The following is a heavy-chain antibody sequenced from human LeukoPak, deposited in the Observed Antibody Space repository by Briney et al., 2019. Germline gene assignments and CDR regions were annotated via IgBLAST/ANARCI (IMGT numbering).Heavy chain of an antibody. Sequence: ASVKVSCKASGYTFTSYGISWVRQAPGQGVEWMGWISAYNGNTNYAQKLQGRVTMTTDTSTSTAYMELRSLRSDDTAVYYCARDGGGVGALSPDYWGQGTLVTVSS. V-gene: IGHV1-18*01. J-gene: IGHJ4*02. D-gene: IGHD1-26*01. CDR3: ARDGGGVGALSPDY. CDR1: GYTFTSYG. CDR2: ISAYNGNT.